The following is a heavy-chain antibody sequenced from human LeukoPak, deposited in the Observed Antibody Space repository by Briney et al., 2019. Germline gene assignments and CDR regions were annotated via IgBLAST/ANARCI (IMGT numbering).Heavy chain of an antibody. J-gene: IGHJ6*03. D-gene: IGHD2-8*01. CDR1: GFTFSSYA. Sequence: GGSLRLSCAASGFTFSSYAMHWVRQAPGKGLEWVAVISYDGSNKYYADSMKGRFTISRDNSKNTLYLQMNSLRAEDTAVYYCARHVKWAGYYYYMDVWGKGTTVTISS. CDR3: ARHVKWAGYYYYMDV. CDR2: ISYDGSNK. V-gene: IGHV3-30*04.